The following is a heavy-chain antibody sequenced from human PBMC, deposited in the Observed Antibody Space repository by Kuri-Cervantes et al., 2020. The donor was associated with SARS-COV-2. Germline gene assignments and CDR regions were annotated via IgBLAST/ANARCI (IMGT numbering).Heavy chain of an antibody. CDR1: GGSSSGYY. V-gene: IGHV4-34*01. J-gene: IGHJ6*02. Sequence: SETLSLTCAVYGGSSSGYYWSWIRQPPGKGLEWIGEINHSGSTNYNPSLKSRVTISVDTSKNQFSLKLSSVTAADTAVYYCARGDCSGGSCYGMDVWGQGTTVTVSS. CDR3: ARGDCSGGSCYGMDV. D-gene: IGHD2-15*01. CDR2: INHSGST.